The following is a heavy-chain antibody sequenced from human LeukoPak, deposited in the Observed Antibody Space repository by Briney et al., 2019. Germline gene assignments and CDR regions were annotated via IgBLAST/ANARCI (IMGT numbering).Heavy chain of an antibody. CDR1: GGSFSSYY. J-gene: IGHJ4*02. V-gene: IGHV4-34*01. Sequence: SQTLSLTCAVYGGSFSSYYWSWIRQPPGKGLEWIGEINHSGSTNYNPSLKSRVTISVDTSKNQFSLKLSSVTAADTAVYYCASEYSSGNYWGQGILVTVSS. D-gene: IGHD6-19*01. CDR2: INHSGST. CDR3: ASEYSSGNY.